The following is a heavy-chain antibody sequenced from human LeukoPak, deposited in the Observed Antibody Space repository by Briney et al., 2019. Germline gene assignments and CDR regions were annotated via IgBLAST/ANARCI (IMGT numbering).Heavy chain of an antibody. V-gene: IGHV3-33*01. CDR2: IWYDGSNK. J-gene: IGHJ4*02. D-gene: IGHD6-13*01. CDR1: GFTFSSYG. Sequence: PGGSLRLSCAASGFTFSSYGMHWVRQAPGKGLEWVAVIWYDGSNKYYADSVKGRFTISRDNSKNTLYLQMNSLRAEDTAVYYCARDIAARSEGTDYWGQGTLVTVSS. CDR3: ARDIAARSEGTDY.